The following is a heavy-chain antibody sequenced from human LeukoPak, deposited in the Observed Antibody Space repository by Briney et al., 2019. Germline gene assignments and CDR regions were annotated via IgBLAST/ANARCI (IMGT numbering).Heavy chain of an antibody. Sequence: PGRSLRLSCAASGFTFSSYAMHWVRQAPGKGLEWVAVIWYDGSNKYYADSVKGRFTISRDNSKNTLYLQMNSLRAEDTAVYYCAREMYNWNYFNWFDPWGQGTLVTVSS. J-gene: IGHJ5*02. CDR2: IWYDGSNK. CDR1: GFTFSSYA. D-gene: IGHD1-7*01. V-gene: IGHV3-33*01. CDR3: AREMYNWNYFNWFDP.